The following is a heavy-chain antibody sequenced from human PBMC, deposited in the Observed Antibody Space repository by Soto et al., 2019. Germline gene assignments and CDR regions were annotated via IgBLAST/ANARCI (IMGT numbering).Heavy chain of an antibody. CDR2: IYISGNT. CDR1: GDSVSCYY. Sequence: QVQLQESGPGLVKPSETLSLSCTVSGDSVSCYYWSWIRQLPGRGLEWIGYIYISGNTNYNPSLKSRVTISRDTSKNQFSLNLKSVTAADTAVYYCARWVLRYYHYGMDVWGQGTTVTVSS. V-gene: IGHV4-59*02. CDR3: ARWVLRYYHYGMDV. J-gene: IGHJ6*02.